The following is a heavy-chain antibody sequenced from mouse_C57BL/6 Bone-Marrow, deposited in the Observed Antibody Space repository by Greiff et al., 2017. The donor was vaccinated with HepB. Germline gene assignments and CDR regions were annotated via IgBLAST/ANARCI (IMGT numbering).Heavy chain of an antibody. J-gene: IGHJ4*01. Sequence: VQLQQSGAELVKPGASVKLSCKASGYTFTSYWMHWVKQRPGQGLEWIGMIHPNSGSTNYNEKFKSKATLTVDKSSNTAYMQLSSLTSEDSAVYYCARYRDDYAMDYWGQGTSVTVSS. CDR1: GYTFTSYW. V-gene: IGHV1-64*01. D-gene: IGHD3-3*01. CDR3: ARYRDDYAMDY. CDR2: IHPNSGST.